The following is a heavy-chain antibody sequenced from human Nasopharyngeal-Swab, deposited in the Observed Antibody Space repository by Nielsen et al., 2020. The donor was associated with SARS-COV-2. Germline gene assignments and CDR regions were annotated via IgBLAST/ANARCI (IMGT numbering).Heavy chain of an antibody. CDR3: ARGRGGSYFSYFEY. Sequence: LSLTCAASAFTFSDYYMSWIRQAPGKGLEWVSYISSSGSTIYYADSVKGRFTISRDNAKNTLYLQMNSLRGEDTAVYYCARGRGGSYFSYFEYWGQGTLVTVSS. J-gene: IGHJ4*02. V-gene: IGHV3-11*04. CDR2: ISSSGSTI. D-gene: IGHD1-26*01. CDR1: AFTFSDYY.